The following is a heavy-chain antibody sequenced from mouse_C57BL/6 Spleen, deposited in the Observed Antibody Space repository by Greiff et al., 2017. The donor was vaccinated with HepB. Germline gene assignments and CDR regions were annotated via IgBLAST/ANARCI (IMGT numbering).Heavy chain of an antibody. V-gene: IGHV1-26*01. J-gene: IGHJ4*01. D-gene: IGHD2-3*01. CDR2: INPNNGGT. CDR3: ARSGWLLRAMDY. Sequence: EVQLQQSGPELVKPGASVKISCKASGYTFTDYYMNWVKQSHGKSLEWIGDINPNNGGTSYNQKFKGKATLTVDKSSSTAYMELRSLTSEDSAVYYCARSGWLLRAMDYWGQGTSVTVSS. CDR1: GYTFTDYY.